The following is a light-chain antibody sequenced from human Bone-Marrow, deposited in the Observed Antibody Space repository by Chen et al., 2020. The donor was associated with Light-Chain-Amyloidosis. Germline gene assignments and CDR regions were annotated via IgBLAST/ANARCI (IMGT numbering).Light chain of an antibody. J-gene: IGLJ2*01. CDR1: DLPTKY. CDR2: RDT. V-gene: IGLV3-25*03. Sequence: SYELTQPPSVSVSPGQTARITCSGDDLPTKYAYWYQQQPGQAPVLVIRRDTERPSGSSERFAGSSAGTTATVTISGVQAEDEADYHGQSADSSGTYEVIVGGGTKLTVL. CDR3: QSADSSGTYEVI.